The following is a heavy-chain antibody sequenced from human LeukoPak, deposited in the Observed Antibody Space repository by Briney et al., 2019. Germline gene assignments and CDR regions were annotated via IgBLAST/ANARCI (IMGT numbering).Heavy chain of an antibody. D-gene: IGHD2-2*02. J-gene: IGHJ3*02. Sequence: PGRSLRLSCAASGFTFSSYAMHWVRQAPGKGLEWVSAISGSGGSTYYADSVKGRFTISRDNSKNTLYLQMNSLRAEDTAVYYCAKDIRGPYPLDAFDIWGQGTMVTVSS. V-gene: IGHV3-23*01. CDR3: AKDIRGPYPLDAFDI. CDR2: ISGSGGST. CDR1: GFTFSSYA.